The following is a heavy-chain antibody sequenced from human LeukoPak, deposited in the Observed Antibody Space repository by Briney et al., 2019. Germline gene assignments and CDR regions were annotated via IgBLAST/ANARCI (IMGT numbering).Heavy chain of an antibody. D-gene: IGHD6-13*01. CDR3: ARGSNWAFDY. V-gene: IGHV4-4*07. J-gene: IGHJ4*02. CDR2: IYSSGST. CDR1: GGSISSYY. Sequence: SETLSLTCTVSGGSISSYYWSWIRQPAGKGLEWIGRIYSSGSTNYNPSLKSRVTISVDKFKNQFSLKLSSVTAADTAVYYCARGSNWAFDYWGQGILVTVSS.